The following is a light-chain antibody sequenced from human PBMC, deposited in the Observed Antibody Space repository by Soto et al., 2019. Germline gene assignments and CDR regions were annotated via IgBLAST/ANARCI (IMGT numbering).Light chain of an antibody. CDR2: DAS. Sequence: EIVLTQSPGTLSLSPGERATLSCRASQSVSSSRLAWYRQKPGQAPRLLIYDASNRATGIPARFSGSGSGTEFTLTISSLQSEDFAVYYCQQYNNWPPWTFGQGTKVDIK. CDR1: QSVSSS. V-gene: IGKV3D-15*01. CDR3: QQYNNWPPWT. J-gene: IGKJ1*01.